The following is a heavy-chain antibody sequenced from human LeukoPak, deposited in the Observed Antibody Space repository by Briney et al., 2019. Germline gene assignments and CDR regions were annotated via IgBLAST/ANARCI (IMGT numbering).Heavy chain of an antibody. J-gene: IGHJ4*02. Sequence: SETLSLTSTVSGGSFSSTTYYWGWIRQPPGKGLEWIGSVYYSGSTYYNQSLKSRVTISVDTSKNQFSLKLTSVTAADTAVYYCARQYYDSSAYYPWYFDYWGQGTLVTVSS. D-gene: IGHD3-22*01. CDR2: VYYSGST. V-gene: IGHV4-39*01. CDR1: GGSFSSTTYY. CDR3: ARQYYDSSAYYPWYFDY.